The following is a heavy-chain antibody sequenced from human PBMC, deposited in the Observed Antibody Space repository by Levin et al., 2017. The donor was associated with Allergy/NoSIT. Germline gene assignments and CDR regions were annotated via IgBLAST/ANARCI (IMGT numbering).Heavy chain of an antibody. CDR1: GFTFSSYS. D-gene: IGHD4-23*01. CDR2: ISYDGSNK. J-gene: IGHJ2*01. V-gene: IGHV3-30*03. CDR3: ARDPRIYGCNSVIWYFDL. Sequence: AGGSLRLSCAASGFTFSSYSLHWVRHAPGKGLEWVAAISYDGSNKYYADSVKARFTISRDNSKNMMYLQMNSLRPEDTSMYYCARDPRIYGCNSVIWYFDLWGRGTLVTVSS.